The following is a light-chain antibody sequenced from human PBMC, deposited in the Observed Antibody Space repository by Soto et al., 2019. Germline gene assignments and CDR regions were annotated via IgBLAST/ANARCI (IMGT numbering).Light chain of an antibody. CDR1: SSDVGGYNY. Sequence: QSALTQPPSASGSPGQSVTISCTGTSSDVGGYNYVSWYQQHPGTAPKLLIYEVSKRPSGVPDRFSGSKSGNTASLTVSGIQAEDEADYFCSSYAGSKHLVVGGGTKLTVL. J-gene: IGLJ2*01. CDR3: SSYAGSKHLV. V-gene: IGLV2-8*01. CDR2: EVS.